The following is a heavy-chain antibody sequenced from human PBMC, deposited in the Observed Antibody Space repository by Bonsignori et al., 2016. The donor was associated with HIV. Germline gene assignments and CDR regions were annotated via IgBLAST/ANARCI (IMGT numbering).Heavy chain of an antibody. CDR2: FYFSGST. Sequence: QLQLQESGPGLVEPSETLSLTCTVSGGSISSTNFYWGWIHQPPGKGLEWIGSFYFSGSTYIDPSLKSRVTISVDSSKNXFSLKLTSVTAADTAVYYCATPSRITGASGAFDVWGQGTMVAVSS. D-gene: IGHD1-20*01. J-gene: IGHJ3*01. CDR1: GGSISSTNFY. CDR3: ATPSRITGASGAFDV. V-gene: IGHV4-39*01.